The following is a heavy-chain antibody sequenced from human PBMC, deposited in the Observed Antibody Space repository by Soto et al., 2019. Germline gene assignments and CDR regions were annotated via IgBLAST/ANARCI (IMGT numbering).Heavy chain of an antibody. D-gene: IGHD6-19*01. V-gene: IGHV5-51*01. CDR3: ASGSSGWYRENAFDI. J-gene: IGHJ3*02. CDR2: IYPGDSDT. Sequence: GESLKISCKGSGYSFTSYWIGWVRQMPGKGLEWMGIIYPGDSDTRYSPSFQGQVTISADKSISTAYLQWSSLKASDTAMYYCASGSSGWYRENAFDIWGQGTMVTVSS. CDR1: GYSFTSYW.